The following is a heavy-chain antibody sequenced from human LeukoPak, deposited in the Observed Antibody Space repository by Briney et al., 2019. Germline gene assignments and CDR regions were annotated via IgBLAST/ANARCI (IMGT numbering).Heavy chain of an antibody. D-gene: IGHD6-13*01. CDR3: ARDPHIAAAGTIFYY. Sequence: GGSLRLSCAVSGFTFSSCSMNWVRQAPGKGLEWVSYISSSSSTIYYADSVKGRFTISRDNAKNSLYLQMNSLRDEDSAVYYCARDPHIAAAGTIFYYWGQGTLVTVSS. V-gene: IGHV3-48*02. CDR1: GFTFSSCS. J-gene: IGHJ4*02. CDR2: ISSSSSTI.